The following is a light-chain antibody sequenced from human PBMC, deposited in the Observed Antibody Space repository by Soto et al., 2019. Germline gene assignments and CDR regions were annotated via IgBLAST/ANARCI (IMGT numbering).Light chain of an antibody. CDR2: YDS. CDR3: QVWDSGSDHVV. V-gene: IGLV3-21*04. CDR1: NIGSKS. J-gene: IGLJ2*01. Sequence: SYKLTQPPSVSVAPGKTARITCGGNNIGSKSVHWYQQKPGQAPVLVIYYDSDRPSGIPERFSGSNSGNTATLTISRVEAGDEADYYCQVWDSGSDHVVFGGGTKLTVL.